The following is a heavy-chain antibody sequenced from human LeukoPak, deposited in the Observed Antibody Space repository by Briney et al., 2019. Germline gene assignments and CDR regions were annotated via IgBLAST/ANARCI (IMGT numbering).Heavy chain of an antibody. Sequence: GRSLRLSCAASGFTFSSYGIHWVRQAPGKGLEWVAVIWYDGSNKYYADSVKGRFTISRDNSKNTLYLQMNSLRAEDTAVYYCARVSLTQKSYFDYWGQGTLVTVSS. D-gene: IGHD2-15*01. J-gene: IGHJ4*02. CDR1: GFTFSSYG. CDR2: IWYDGSNK. V-gene: IGHV3-33*01. CDR3: ARVSLTQKSYFDY.